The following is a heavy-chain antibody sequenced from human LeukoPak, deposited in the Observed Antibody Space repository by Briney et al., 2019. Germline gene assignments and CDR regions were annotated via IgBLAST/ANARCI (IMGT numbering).Heavy chain of an antibody. CDR3: AKDSYYDFGPRAFDI. D-gene: IGHD3-3*01. J-gene: IGHJ3*02. CDR2: MNPNSGNT. Sequence: ASVKVSCKASGYTFTSYDINWVRQATGQGLEWMGWMNPNSGNTGYAQKFQGRVTITRNTSITTAYMELNSLRAEDTAVYYCAKDSYYDFGPRAFDIWGQGTMVTVSS. CDR1: GYTFTSYD. V-gene: IGHV1-8*01.